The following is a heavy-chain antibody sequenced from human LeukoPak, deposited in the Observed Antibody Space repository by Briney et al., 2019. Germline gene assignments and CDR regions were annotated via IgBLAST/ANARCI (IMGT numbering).Heavy chain of an antibody. Sequence: GGSLRLSCAASGFTFSSYWMHWVRQAPGKGLVWVSRINSDGGSTSYADSVKGRFTISRDNAKNTLYLQMNSLRAEDTAVYYCARERLSPNWFDPWGQGTLVTVSS. D-gene: IGHD3-16*02. J-gene: IGHJ5*02. CDR2: INSDGGST. V-gene: IGHV3-74*01. CDR1: GFTFSSYW. CDR3: ARERLSPNWFDP.